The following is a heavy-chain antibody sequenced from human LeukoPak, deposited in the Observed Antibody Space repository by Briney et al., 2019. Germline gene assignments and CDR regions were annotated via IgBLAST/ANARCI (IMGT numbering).Heavy chain of an antibody. D-gene: IGHD3-10*01. CDR1: GGSISSYH. CDR3: AREYLRVVVTMVRDPICWFDP. Sequence: AETLSLTCTVSGGSISSYHWSWIRQPAGKGLEWIARIYSSGSTNYNPSLKSRVTMSADTSKNPFSLKLSSVTAADTAVYYCAREYLRVVVTMVRDPICWFDPWGQGTLVTVSS. CDR2: IYSSGST. V-gene: IGHV4-4*07. J-gene: IGHJ5*02.